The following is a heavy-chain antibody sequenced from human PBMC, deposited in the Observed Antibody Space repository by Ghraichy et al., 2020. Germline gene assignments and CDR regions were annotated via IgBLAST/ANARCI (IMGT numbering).Heavy chain of an antibody. Sequence: TLSLTCTVSGGSVSSGRYYWSWIRQPPGKGLEWIGYIYYSGSTNYNPSLKSRVTISRDTSKNQFSLKLSSVTAADTAVYFCARGLEMATIDYWGQGTLVTVSS. J-gene: IGHJ4*02. D-gene: IGHD5-24*01. CDR3: ARGLEMATIDY. CDR1: GGSVSSGRYY. CDR2: IYYSGST. V-gene: IGHV4-61*01.